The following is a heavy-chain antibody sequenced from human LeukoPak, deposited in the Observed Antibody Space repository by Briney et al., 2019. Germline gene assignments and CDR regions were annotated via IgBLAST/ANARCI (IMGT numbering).Heavy chain of an antibody. CDR1: GGFLSSGSYY. CDR3: ARGRLRVSGSYSPQVGP. J-gene: IGHJ5*02. Sequence: PSETLSLTCTVSGGFLSSGSYYWGWIRQSPGKGLAWIGSIYYSGSTFYNASFESRVTISVDTSKNQFSLKLSSVTAADTAVYYCARGRLRVSGSYSPQVGPWGQGTLVTVSS. D-gene: IGHD1-26*01. CDR2: IYYSGST. V-gene: IGHV4-39*07.